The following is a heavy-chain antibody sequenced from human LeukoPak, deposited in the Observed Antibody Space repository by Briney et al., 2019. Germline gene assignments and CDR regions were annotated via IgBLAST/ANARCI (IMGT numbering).Heavy chain of an antibody. V-gene: IGHV3-23*01. CDR3: ASPGRKWVRNGSCPDY. Sequence: GGSLRLSCAASGFTFSGYAMSWVRQAPGKRLEWVSAISGSGGSTYYADSVKGRFTISRDNSKNTRYLQMKSLRAESTAVYYSASPGRKWVRNGSCPDYWGQGTLVTVSS. J-gene: IGHJ4*02. CDR1: GFTFSGYA. D-gene: IGHD3-10*01. CDR2: ISGSGGST.